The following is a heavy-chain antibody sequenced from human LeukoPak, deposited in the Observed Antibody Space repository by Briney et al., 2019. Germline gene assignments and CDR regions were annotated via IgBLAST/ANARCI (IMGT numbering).Heavy chain of an antibody. CDR1: GLTFSTYW. D-gene: IGHD2/OR15-2a*01. Sequence: GGSLRLSCSASGLTFSTYWMHWVRQAPGKGLVWVSRIDPDGNTVYADSVRGRFTVSRDNAKNTMYLQMNSLRVEDTALYYCASFRNTDIWGQGTTVTVSP. J-gene: IGHJ3*02. CDR3: ASFRNTDI. V-gene: IGHV3-74*01. CDR2: IDPDGNT.